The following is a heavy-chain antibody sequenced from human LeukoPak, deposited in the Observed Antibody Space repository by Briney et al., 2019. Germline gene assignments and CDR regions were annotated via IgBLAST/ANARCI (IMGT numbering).Heavy chain of an antibody. V-gene: IGHV4-59*08. CDR3: ARPSGSYYGIGVFDI. J-gene: IGHJ3*02. CDR2: IYYSGST. D-gene: IGHD1-26*01. Sequence: SETLSLTCTVSGGSISNYYWSWIRQPPGKGLEWIGYIYYSGSTNYNPSLKSRVTISVDTSKNQFSLKLTSVTAADTAVYYCARPSGSYYGIGVFDIWGQGTLVTVSS. CDR1: GGSISNYY.